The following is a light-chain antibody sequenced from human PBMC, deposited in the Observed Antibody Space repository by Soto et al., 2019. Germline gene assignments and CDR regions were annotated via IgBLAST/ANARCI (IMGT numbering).Light chain of an antibody. V-gene: IGKV3-11*01. CDR2: DAS. Sequence: EIVLTQSPATLSLSPGERATLYCRASQSVSSYLAWYQQKPGQAPRLLIYDASNRATGIPARFSGSGSGTDFTFTISSLEPEDFAVYYCQQSSNWPLTFGGGTKVDIK. CDR1: QSVSSY. CDR3: QQSSNWPLT. J-gene: IGKJ4*01.